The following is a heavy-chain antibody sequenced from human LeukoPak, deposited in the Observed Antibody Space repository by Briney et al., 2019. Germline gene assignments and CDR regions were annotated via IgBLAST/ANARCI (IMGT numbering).Heavy chain of an antibody. CDR1: GYTFTSYA. CDR3: ASSPVVVASSGYYYYYMDV. Sequence: GASVKVSCKASGYTFTSYAISWVRQAPGQGLEWMGGIIPIFGTANYAQKFQGRATITTDESTSTAYMELSSLRSEDTAVYYCASSPVVVASSGYYYYYMDVWGKGTTVTVSS. V-gene: IGHV1-69*05. D-gene: IGHD3-22*01. J-gene: IGHJ6*03. CDR2: IIPIFGTA.